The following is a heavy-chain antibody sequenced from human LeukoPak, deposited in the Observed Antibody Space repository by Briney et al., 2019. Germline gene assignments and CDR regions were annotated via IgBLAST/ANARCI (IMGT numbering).Heavy chain of an antibody. CDR3: ARDSTVGAT. V-gene: IGHV3-21*01. CDR1: GFTFSTYS. J-gene: IGHJ5*02. D-gene: IGHD1-26*01. CDR2: ISSTNSYI. Sequence: GGSLRLSCAVSGFTFSTYSMNWVRQAPGKGLEWVSSISSTNSYIYYADSVKGRFTISRDNAKNSLYLQMNSLRAEDTAVYYCARDSTVGATWGQGTLVTVSS.